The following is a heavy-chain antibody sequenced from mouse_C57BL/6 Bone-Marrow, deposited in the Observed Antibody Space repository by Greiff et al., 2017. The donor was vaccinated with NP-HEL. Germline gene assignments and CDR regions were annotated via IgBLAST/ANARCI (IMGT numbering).Heavy chain of an antibody. CDR1: GYTFTSYW. Sequence: VKLQQPGAELVKPGASVKLSCKASGYTFTSYWMHWVKQRPGQGLEWIGMIHPNSGSTNYNEKFKSKATLTVDKSSSTAYMQLSSLTSEDSAVYYCAREITTVVGYAMDYWGQGTSVTVSS. CDR3: AREITTVVGYAMDY. J-gene: IGHJ4*01. D-gene: IGHD1-1*01. CDR2: IHPNSGST. V-gene: IGHV1-64*01.